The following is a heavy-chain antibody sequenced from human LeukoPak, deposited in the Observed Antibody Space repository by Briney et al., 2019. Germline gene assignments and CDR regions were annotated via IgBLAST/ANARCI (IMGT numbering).Heavy chain of an antibody. D-gene: IGHD3-10*01. CDR3: AKDSLWFREEVDAFDI. CDR1: GFTFDSYA. Sequence: PGGSLRLSCAASGFTFDSYAMSWVRQAPGKGLEWVSAISGSGGSTYYADSVKGRFTISRDNSKNTLYLQMNSLRAEDTAVYYCAKDSLWFREEVDAFDIWGQGTMVTVSS. V-gene: IGHV3-23*01. J-gene: IGHJ3*02. CDR2: ISGSGGST.